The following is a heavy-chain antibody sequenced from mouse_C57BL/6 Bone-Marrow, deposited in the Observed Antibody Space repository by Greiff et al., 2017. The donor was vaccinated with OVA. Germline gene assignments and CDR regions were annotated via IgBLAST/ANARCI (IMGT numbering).Heavy chain of an antibody. CDR2: IDPSDSYT. CDR3: AREGRLRLRGFAD. V-gene: IGHV1-50*01. Sequence: QVQLQQPGAELVKPGASVKLSCKASGYTFTSYWMQWVKQRPGQGLEWIGEIDPSDSYTNYNQKFKGKATLTVDTSSSTAYMQLSSLTSEDSAVYYCAREGRLRLRGFADWGQGTLVTVSA. J-gene: IGHJ3*01. D-gene: IGHD3-2*02. CDR1: GYTFTSYW.